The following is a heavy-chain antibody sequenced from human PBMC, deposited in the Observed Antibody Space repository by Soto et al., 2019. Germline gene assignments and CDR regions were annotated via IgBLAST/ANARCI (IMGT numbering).Heavy chain of an antibody. D-gene: IGHD6-13*01. V-gene: IGHV3-7*05. Sequence: GGSLRLSCAASGFTFSSYWMSWVRQAPGKGLEWVANIKQDGGEKYYVDSVKGRFTISRDKAKNSLYLQMNSLRAEDTAVYYCARDISSLIAAAGTFDYWGQGTLVTVSS. CDR3: ARDISSLIAAAGTFDY. CDR2: IKQDGGEK. CDR1: GFTFSSYW. J-gene: IGHJ4*02.